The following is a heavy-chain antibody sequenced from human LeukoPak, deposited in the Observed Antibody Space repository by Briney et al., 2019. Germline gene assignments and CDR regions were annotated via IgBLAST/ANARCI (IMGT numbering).Heavy chain of an antibody. D-gene: IGHD1-26*01. CDR1: GFTFSSYS. CDR2: IGGGGVTT. J-gene: IGHJ2*01. Sequence: AGGSLRLSCAASGFTFSSYSMHWVRQAPGKGPEFVSVIGGGGVTTFYADPVEDRFTISRDNSKNTLYLEMGSLRAEDMAVYYCAREGGGSGLWYYDLWGRGTLVTVSS. V-gene: IGHV3-64*02. CDR3: AREGGGSGLWYYDL.